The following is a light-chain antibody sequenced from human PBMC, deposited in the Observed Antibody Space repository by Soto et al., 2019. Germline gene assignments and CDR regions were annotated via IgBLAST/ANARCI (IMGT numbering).Light chain of an antibody. J-gene: IGKJ5*01. CDR2: EAS. CDR3: QQANSFPIT. CDR1: QGITNR. Sequence: DIQMTQSPSSVSASVGDRVTITCRASQGITNRLAWYQQKPGKAPKLLIYEASSLQSGVPSRISGSGSGTDFTLTISSLQPEDFATYYCQQANSFPITFGQGXRLEIK. V-gene: IGKV1D-12*01.